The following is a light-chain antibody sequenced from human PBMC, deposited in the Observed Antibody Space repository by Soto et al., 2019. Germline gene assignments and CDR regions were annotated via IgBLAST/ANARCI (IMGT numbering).Light chain of an antibody. J-gene: IGLJ1*01. CDR3: QSYDNSLNIYV. CDR2: ENT. V-gene: IGLV1-40*01. Sequence: QSVLTQPPSVSGAPGQRVTISCTGSSSNIGAGYDVHWYQQLPGTAPKLLMYENTNRPIGVPDRFSGSKSGTSASLAITGLQAEDGADYYCQSYDNSLNIYVFGPGTKLTVL. CDR1: SSNIGAGYD.